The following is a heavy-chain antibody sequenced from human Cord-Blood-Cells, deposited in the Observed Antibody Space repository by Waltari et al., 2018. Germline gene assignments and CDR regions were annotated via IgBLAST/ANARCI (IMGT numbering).Heavy chain of an antibody. CDR1: GGSISSYY. J-gene: IGHJ6*02. D-gene: IGHD3-10*01. CDR2: IYYSGST. Sequence: QVQLQESGPGLVKPSETLSLTCTVSGGSISSYYWSWIRQHPGKGLEWIGYIYYSGSTNYNPSLKSRVTISVDTSKNQFSLKLSSVTAADTAVYYCARAGSGSYYYYYGMDVWGQGTTVTVSS. CDR3: ARAGSGSYYYYYGMDV. V-gene: IGHV4-59*01.